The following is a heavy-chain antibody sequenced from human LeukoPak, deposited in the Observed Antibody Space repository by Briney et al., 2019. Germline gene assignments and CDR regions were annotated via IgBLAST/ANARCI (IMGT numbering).Heavy chain of an antibody. D-gene: IGHD1-26*01. V-gene: IGHV1-69*04. CDR1: GGTFSSYT. CDR3: AREMVGLMWGAGLN. Sequence: ASVKVSCKASGGTFSSYTISWVRQAPGQGLEWMGRIIPILGIANYAQKFQGRVTITADKSTSTAHMELSSLRSEDTAVYYCAREMVGLMWGAGLNWGQGTLVTVSS. J-gene: IGHJ4*02. CDR2: IIPILGIA.